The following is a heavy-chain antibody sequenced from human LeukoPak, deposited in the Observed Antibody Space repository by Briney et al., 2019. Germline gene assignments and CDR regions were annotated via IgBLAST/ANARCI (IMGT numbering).Heavy chain of an antibody. CDR3: ARAIPDAFDI. CDR1: GDSISSSSHY. Sequence: SETLSLTCTVSGDSISSSSHYWGWIRQSPGKGLEWIATIYYSGTTYYNPSLKSRVTISVDTSKNQFSLKLSSVTAADTAVYYCARAIPDAFDIWGQGTMVTVSS. CDR2: IYYSGTT. V-gene: IGHV4-39*07. J-gene: IGHJ3*02.